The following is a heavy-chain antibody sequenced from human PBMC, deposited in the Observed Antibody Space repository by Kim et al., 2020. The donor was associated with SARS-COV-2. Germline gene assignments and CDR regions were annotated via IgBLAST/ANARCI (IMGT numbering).Heavy chain of an antibody. CDR3: AKDRTAVPYYYGMDV. CDR2: ISGSGGST. J-gene: IGHJ6*02. CDR1: GFTFSSYA. Sequence: GGSLRLSCAASGFTFSSYAMSWVRQAPGKGLEWVSAISGSGGSTYYADSVKGRFTISRDNSKNTLYLQMNSLRAEDTAVYYCAKDRTAVPYYYGMDVWGQGTTVTVSS. V-gene: IGHV3-23*01. D-gene: IGHD6-13*01.